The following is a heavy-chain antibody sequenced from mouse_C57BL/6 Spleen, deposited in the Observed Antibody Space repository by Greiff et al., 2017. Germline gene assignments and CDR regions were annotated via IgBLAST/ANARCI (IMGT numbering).Heavy chain of an antibody. Sequence: VQLKQSGGGLVKPGGSLKLSCAASGFTFSDYGMHWVRQAPEKGLEWVAYISSGSSTIYYADTVKGRFTISRDNAKNTLFLQMTSLRSEDTAMYYCARSITTGGRNAMDYWGQGTSVTVSS. V-gene: IGHV5-17*01. CDR2: ISSGSSTI. D-gene: IGHD1-1*01. J-gene: IGHJ4*01. CDR3: ARSITTGGRNAMDY. CDR1: GFTFSDYG.